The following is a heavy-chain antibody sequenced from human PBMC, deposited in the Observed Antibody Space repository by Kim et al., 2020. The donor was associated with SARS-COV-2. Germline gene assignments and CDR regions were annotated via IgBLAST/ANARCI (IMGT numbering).Heavy chain of an antibody. Sequence: GGSLRLSCAASGFTFSDYYMSWIRQAPGKGLEWVSYISSSSSYTNYADSVKGRFTISRDNAKNSLYLQMNSLRAEDTAVYYCARVLGSIAAAGTEYYGMDVWGQGTTVTVSS. V-gene: IGHV3-11*05. D-gene: IGHD6-13*01. CDR1: GFTFSDYY. CDR2: ISSSSSYT. CDR3: ARVLGSIAAAGTEYYGMDV. J-gene: IGHJ6*02.